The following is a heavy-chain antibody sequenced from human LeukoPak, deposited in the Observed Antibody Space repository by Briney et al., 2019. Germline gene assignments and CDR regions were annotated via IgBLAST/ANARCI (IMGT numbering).Heavy chain of an antibody. V-gene: IGHV4-59*05. CDR1: GGSISSYY. D-gene: IGHD6-13*01. J-gene: IGHJ5*02. CDR2: IYYSGST. Sequence: SETLSLTCTVSGGSISSYYWSWIRQPPGKGLEWIGSIYYSGSTYYNPSLKSRVTISVDTSKNQFSLKLSSVTAADTAVYYCARLQYSSSWQNNWFDPWGQGTLVTVSS. CDR3: ARLQYSSSWQNNWFDP.